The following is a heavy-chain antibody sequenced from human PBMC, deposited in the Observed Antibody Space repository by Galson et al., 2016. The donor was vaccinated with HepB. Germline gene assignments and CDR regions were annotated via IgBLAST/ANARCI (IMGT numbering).Heavy chain of an antibody. CDR2: IYYSGST. CDR1: GGSISTYY. D-gene: IGHD3-10*01. V-gene: IGHV4-59*01. CDR3: ARDSAGSFDL. Sequence: LSLTCTVSGGSISTYYWSWIRQPPGKGLEWIGYIYYSGSTNYNPSLKSRVTLSVDTSKNQFSLKLTSVTAADTAVYYCARDSAGSFDLWGRGTLVTVSS. J-gene: IGHJ2*01.